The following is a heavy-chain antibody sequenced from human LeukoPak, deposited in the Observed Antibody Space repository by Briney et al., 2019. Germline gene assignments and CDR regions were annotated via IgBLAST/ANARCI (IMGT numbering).Heavy chain of an antibody. CDR1: GGSISRYY. CDR2: IYYSGST. J-gene: IGHJ4*02. D-gene: IGHD5-12*01. V-gene: IGHV4-59*08. Sequence: PSETLSLTCTVSGGSISRYYWSWIRQPPGKGLEWIGYIYYSGSTNYNPSLKSRVTISVDTSKNQFSLKLSSVTAADTAVYYCARGRGATTPFDYWGQGALVTVSS. CDR3: ARGRGATTPFDY.